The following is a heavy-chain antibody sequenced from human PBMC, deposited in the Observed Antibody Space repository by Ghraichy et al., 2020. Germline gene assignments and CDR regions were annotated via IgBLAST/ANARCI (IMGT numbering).Heavy chain of an antibody. J-gene: IGHJ4*02. Sequence: GGSLRLSCAASGFTFSSYSMNWVRQAPGKGLEWVSSISSSSSYIYYADSVKGRFTISRDNAKNSLYLQMNSLRAEDTAVYYCARADWWVAVAPAYFDYWGQGTLVTVSS. CDR3: ARADWWVAVAPAYFDY. V-gene: IGHV3-21*01. D-gene: IGHD2-15*01. CDR2: ISSSSSYI. CDR1: GFTFSSYS.